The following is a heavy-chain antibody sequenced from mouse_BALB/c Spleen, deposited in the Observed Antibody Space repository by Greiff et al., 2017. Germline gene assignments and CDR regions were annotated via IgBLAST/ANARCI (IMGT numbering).Heavy chain of an antibody. V-gene: IGHV1-18*01. J-gene: IGHJ2*01. CDR1: GYTFTDYN. D-gene: IGHD1-1*01. Sequence: VQLQQSGPELVKPGASVKIPCKASGYTFTDYNMDWVKQSHGKSLEWIGDINPNNGGTIYNQKFKGKATLTVDKSSSTAYMELRSLTSEDTAVYYCAREATTVNYFDYWGQGTTLTVSS. CDR2: INPNNGGT. CDR3: AREATTVNYFDY.